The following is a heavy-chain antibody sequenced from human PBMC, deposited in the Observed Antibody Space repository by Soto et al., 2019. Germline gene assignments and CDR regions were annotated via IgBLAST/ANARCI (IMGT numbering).Heavy chain of an antibody. CDR1: GFNFRNYG. CDR3: AREDSIIIPAVADF. J-gene: IGHJ4*02. CDR2: VSKSDYT. Sequence: GGSLILSCAVSGFNFRNYGINWVRQAPGKGLEWVSSVSKSDYTYYSESVKGRFTVSRDNAKNSVSLQMNNLRAEDTAVYYCAREDSIIIPAVADFWGQGTLVTVSS. V-gene: IGHV3-21*01. D-gene: IGHD6-19*01.